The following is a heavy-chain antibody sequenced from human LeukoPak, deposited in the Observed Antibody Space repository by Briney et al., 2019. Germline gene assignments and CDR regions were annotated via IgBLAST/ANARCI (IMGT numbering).Heavy chain of an antibody. CDR1: GGSISSYY. D-gene: IGHD3-3*01. CDR3: ARAAGITILGVGGEDYFDY. Sequence: SETLSLTCTVSGGSISSYYWSWIRQPPGKGLEWIGYIYYSGSTNYNPSLKSRVTISVDTSKNQFSLKLSSVTAADTAVYYCARAAGITILGVGGEDYFDYWGQGTLVTVSS. V-gene: IGHV4-59*01. CDR2: IYYSGST. J-gene: IGHJ4*02.